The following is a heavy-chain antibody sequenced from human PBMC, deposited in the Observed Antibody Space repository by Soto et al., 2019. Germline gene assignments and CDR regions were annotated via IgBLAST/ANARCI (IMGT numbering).Heavy chain of an antibody. CDR1: GFTFSSYS. V-gene: IGHV3-48*02. J-gene: IGHJ4*02. CDR2: ISSSSSTI. D-gene: IGHD5-18*01. Sequence: EVQLVESGGGLVQPGGSLRLSCAASGFTFSSYSMNWVRQAPGKGLEWVSYISSSSSTIYYADSMKGRFTISRDNAKNSLYLQMNSLRDEDTAVYYCARVLYSYGSSYVDYWGQGTLVTVSS. CDR3: ARVLYSYGSSYVDY.